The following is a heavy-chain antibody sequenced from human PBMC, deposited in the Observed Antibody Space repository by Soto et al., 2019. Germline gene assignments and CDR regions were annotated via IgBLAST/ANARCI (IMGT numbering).Heavy chain of an antibody. D-gene: IGHD2-15*01. CDR1: GFTFSSYA. CDR3: AREKYCSGGSCYSISYNWFDP. Sequence: PGGSLRLSCAASGFTFSSYAMHWVRQAPGKGLKWVAVISYDGSNKYYADSVKGRFTISRDNSKNTLYLQMNSLRAEDTAVYYCAREKYCSGGSCYSISYNWFDPWGQGTLVTVSS. CDR2: ISYDGSNK. J-gene: IGHJ5*02. V-gene: IGHV3-30-3*01.